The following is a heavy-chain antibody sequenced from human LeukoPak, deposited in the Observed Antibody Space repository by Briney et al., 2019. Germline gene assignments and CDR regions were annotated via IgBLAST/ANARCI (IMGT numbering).Heavy chain of an antibody. D-gene: IGHD3-10*01. CDR2: INPNSGAT. CDR1: GYPFTDYY. Sequence: ASVKVSYKTSGYPFTDYYIHWVRQAPGQGLEWMGWINPNSGATNYPRKFQGRVTVTRDTSTSTAYMELTSLRSDDTAVYFCARDFGNYYGSGTLDWFDPWGQGTLVTVSS. V-gene: IGHV1-2*02. CDR3: ARDFGNYYGSGTLDWFDP. J-gene: IGHJ5*02.